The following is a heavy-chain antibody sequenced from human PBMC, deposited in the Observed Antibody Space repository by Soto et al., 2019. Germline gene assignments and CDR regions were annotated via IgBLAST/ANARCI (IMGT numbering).Heavy chain of an antibody. D-gene: IGHD2-15*01. CDR1: GFTFNNYA. J-gene: IGHJ4*02. CDR3: VKVIVVIAAAGDYFAS. CDR2: ISGSGGST. V-gene: IGHV3-23*01. Sequence: GVSLRLSCAASGFTFNNYAMTWVRQAPGKGLEWVSVISGSGGSTHYADSVQGRFSISRDNSKNTVYLQMNSLGVEDTALYYCVKVIVVIAAAGDYFASWGQGXLVTVPS.